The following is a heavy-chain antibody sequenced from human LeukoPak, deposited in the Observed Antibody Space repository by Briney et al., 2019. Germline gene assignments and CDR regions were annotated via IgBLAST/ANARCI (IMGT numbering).Heavy chain of an antibody. J-gene: IGHJ5*02. D-gene: IGHD2-15*01. CDR1: GFTFSDYW. CDR2: IKYDGSEK. Sequence: PGGSLRLSCAASGFTFSDYWMNWVRQAPGKGLEWVANIKYDGSEKYYVDSVEGRFTISRDNAKKSLYLHMDSLRADDTAVYYCAAYYGAGSWTGFDPWGQGTLVSVSS. V-gene: IGHV3-7*03. CDR3: AAYYGAGSWTGFDP.